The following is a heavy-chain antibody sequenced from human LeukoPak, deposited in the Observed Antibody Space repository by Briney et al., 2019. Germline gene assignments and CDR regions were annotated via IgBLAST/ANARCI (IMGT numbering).Heavy chain of an antibody. CDR1: GFTFSSYA. V-gene: IGHV3-7*03. D-gene: IGHD3-22*01. Sequence: GGSLRLSCAASGFTFSSYAMSWVRQAPRKGLEWVANIKQDGSEKYYVDSVKGRFTISRDNTKNSLYLQMNSLRAEDTAVYYCARDKGDYDTSGSLFVFGGQGTLVTVSS. CDR3: ARDKGDYDTSGSLFVF. CDR2: IKQDGSEK. J-gene: IGHJ4*02.